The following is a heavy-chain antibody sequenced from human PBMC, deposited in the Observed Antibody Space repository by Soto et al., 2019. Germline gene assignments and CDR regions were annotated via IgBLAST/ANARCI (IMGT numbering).Heavy chain of an antibody. D-gene: IGHD3-10*01. V-gene: IGHV3-30*18. CDR2: ISYDGTKK. J-gene: IGHJ3*01. CDR3: AKLIMPPDDAFDL. CDR1: GFSFSTYD. Sequence: GGSLRLSCAASGFSFSTYDMHWVRQAPGKGLEWLAVISYDGTKKNYVDSVKGRFTISRDNSKNTLFLQLNSLKTEDTAVYYCAKLIMPPDDAFDLWGQGTMVTVSS.